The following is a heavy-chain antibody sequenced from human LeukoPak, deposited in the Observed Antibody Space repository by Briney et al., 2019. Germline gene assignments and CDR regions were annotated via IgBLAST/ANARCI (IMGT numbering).Heavy chain of an antibody. CDR2: INSDGSST. J-gene: IGHJ4*02. D-gene: IGHD6-6*01. CDR3: ATIAARRFDY. Sequence: PGGSLRLSCAASGFTFSNYWMHWVRQAPGKGLVWVSRINSDGSSTTYADSVKGRFTVSRDNAKNTLYLQMDSLRPDDTAVYYCATIAARRFDYWGQGTLVTVSS. V-gene: IGHV3-74*01. CDR1: GFTFSNYW.